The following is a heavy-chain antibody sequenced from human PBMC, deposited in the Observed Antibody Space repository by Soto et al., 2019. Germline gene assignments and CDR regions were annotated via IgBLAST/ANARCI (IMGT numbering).Heavy chain of an antibody. CDR2: INHSGST. J-gene: IGHJ4*02. CDR1: GGSFSGYY. D-gene: IGHD6-13*01. Sequence: NPSETLSLTCAVYGGSFSGYYWSWIRQPPGKGLEWIGEINHSGSTNYNPSLKSRVTISVDTSKNQFSLKLSSVTAADTAVYYCARGRYSSSWSTLWHFDYWGQGTLVTVSS. V-gene: IGHV4-34*01. CDR3: ARGRYSSSWSTLWHFDY.